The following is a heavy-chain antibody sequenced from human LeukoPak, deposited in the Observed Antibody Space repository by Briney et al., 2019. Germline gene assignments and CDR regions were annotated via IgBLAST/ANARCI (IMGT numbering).Heavy chain of an antibody. Sequence: ASVKVSCKASGYTFTGYYVHWVRQAPGQGLEWMGWINPNSAGTNSAQKFQGRVTMTRDTSISTAYMELSRLRSDDTAVYYCARYGGYSGYDNGNYFDYWGQGTLVTVSS. V-gene: IGHV1-2*02. CDR1: GYTFTGYY. J-gene: IGHJ4*02. CDR3: ARYGGYSGYDNGNYFDY. CDR2: INPNSAGT. D-gene: IGHD5-12*01.